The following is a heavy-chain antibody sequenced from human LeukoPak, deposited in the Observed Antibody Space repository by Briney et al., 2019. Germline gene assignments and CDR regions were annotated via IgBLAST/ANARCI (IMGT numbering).Heavy chain of an antibody. J-gene: IGHJ4*02. CDR3: ASTSGSYESFDY. D-gene: IGHD1-26*01. CDR1: GFTFSSYS. Sequence: GGSLRLSCAASGFTFSSYSMNWVRQAPGKGLEWVSYISSSSSTIYYAGSVKGRFTISRDNAKNSLYLQMNSLRDEDTAVYYCASTSGSYESFDYWGQGTLVTVSS. CDR2: ISSSSSTI. V-gene: IGHV3-48*02.